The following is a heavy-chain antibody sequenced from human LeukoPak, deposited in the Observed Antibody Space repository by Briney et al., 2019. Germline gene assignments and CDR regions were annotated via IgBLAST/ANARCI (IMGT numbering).Heavy chain of an antibody. CDR1: GFTVSSNY. CDR3: ARDAHTGSGTYWGGVDYYYGLDV. CDR2: VYGGDTT. J-gene: IGHJ6*02. Sequence: GGSLRLSCAASGFTVSSNYMSWVRQAPGKGLEWVSVVYGGDTTFYADSVKSRFTISRDNSKNTLYLQMNSLRAEDTAVYYCARDAHTGSGTYWGGVDYYYGLDVWGQGTTVTVSS. D-gene: IGHD3-10*01. V-gene: IGHV3-66*01.